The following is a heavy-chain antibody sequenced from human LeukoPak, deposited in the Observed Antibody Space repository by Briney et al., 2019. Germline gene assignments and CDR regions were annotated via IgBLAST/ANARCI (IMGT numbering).Heavy chain of an antibody. V-gene: IGHV3-73*01. CDR2: IRTKVNTYAT. CDR1: GFTFSGSA. Sequence: GGSLRLSCAASGFTFSGSAIHWVRQTSGKGLEWVGRIRTKVNTYATAYGESVKGRFTISRDDSKNAAYLQMNSLRAEDTALYYCARARPFVSGVVNNWFDSWGQGTLVTVSS. J-gene: IGHJ5*01. D-gene: IGHD3-3*01. CDR3: ARARPFVSGVVNNWFDS.